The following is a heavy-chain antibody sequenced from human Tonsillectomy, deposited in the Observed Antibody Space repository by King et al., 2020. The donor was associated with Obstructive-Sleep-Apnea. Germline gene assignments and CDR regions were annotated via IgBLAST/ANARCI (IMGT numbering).Heavy chain of an antibody. V-gene: IGHV4-59*01. CDR3: ARGPVGQWLVLDY. J-gene: IGHJ4*02. D-gene: IGHD6-19*01. CDR1: GGSISSYY. CDR2: FYYSGST. Sequence: PLQESGPGLVKPSETLSLTCTVSGGSISSYYWSWLRPPPGKGLEWIGYFYYSGSTNYNPSLKSRVTISVDTSKNQFSLKLSSVTAADTAVYYCARGPVGQWLVLDYWGQGTLVTVSS.